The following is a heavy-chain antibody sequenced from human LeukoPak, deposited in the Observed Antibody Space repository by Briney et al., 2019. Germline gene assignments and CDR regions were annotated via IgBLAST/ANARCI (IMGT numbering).Heavy chain of an antibody. CDR1: GGAITSHY. Sequence: SETLSLTCTVSGGAITSHYWTWIRQSPVKGLEWIGDISNSGGTSYNPSLKSRVTISIDTSKSQFSLKLTSVTAADTAVYYCERAVLVGYFSNNYMDVGGKGTTVTVSS. J-gene: IGHJ6*03. CDR2: ISNSGGT. V-gene: IGHV4-59*11. D-gene: IGHD2-15*01. CDR3: ERAVLVGYFSNNYMDV.